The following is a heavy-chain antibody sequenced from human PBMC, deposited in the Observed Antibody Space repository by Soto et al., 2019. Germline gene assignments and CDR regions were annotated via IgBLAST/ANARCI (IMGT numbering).Heavy chain of an antibody. J-gene: IGHJ5*02. CDR1: GDTFTSYY. CDR3: ARSSGGNFGIIIEGSNWFDP. D-gene: IGHD3-3*01. CDR2: INPHGGST. V-gene: IGHV1-46*01. Sequence: QVQLVQSGAEVKRPGASVKVSCKAPGDTFTSYYLNWVRQAPGQGLERMGVINPHGGSTKYAQKFQGRITMTRDTSRSTVYMELSSLRSDDTAIYYCARSSGGNFGIIIEGSNWFDPWGQGTLVTVSS.